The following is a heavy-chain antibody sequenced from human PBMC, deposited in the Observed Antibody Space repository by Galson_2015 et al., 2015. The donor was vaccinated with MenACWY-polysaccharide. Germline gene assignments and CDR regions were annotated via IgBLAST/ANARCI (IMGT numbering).Heavy chain of an antibody. CDR3: AAIAAAGDSYGMDV. D-gene: IGHD6-13*01. V-gene: IGHV3-13*01. CDR1: GFTFSSYD. J-gene: IGHJ6*02. CDR2: FGSAGDA. Sequence: SLRLSCAASGFTFSSYDMHWVRQATGKGLEWVSTFGSAGDAYYPDSVKGRFTISRENANNSLYLQMNSLRAGDTAVYYCAAIAAAGDSYGMDVWGQGTTVTVSS.